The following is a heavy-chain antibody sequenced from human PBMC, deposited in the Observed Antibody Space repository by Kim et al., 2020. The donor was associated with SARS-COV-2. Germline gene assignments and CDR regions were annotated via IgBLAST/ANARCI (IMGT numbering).Heavy chain of an antibody. D-gene: IGHD6-19*01. Sequence: GGSLRLSCAASGFTFGDYAMHWVRQTPGKGPEWVSGINWNSGSIGYADFVKGRFTISRDNAKNSLYLQMNTLRTEDTALYSCAKGGAEQWPYNWFDPWGQGTLVIVSS. V-gene: IGHV3-9*01. CDR3: AKGGAEQWPYNWFDP. CDR2: INWNSGSI. CDR1: GFTFGDYA. J-gene: IGHJ5*02.